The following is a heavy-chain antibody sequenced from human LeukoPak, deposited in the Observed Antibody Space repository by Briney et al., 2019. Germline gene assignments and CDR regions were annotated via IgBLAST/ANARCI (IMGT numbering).Heavy chain of an antibody. CDR3: ARVSGYDWESSFDY. V-gene: IGHV4-38-2*02. Sequence: PSETLSLTCTVSGYSISSGFYWGWIRPSPGKGLDWIGIIHYSKITFYNPSLKSRVTMSLDTSKNRFSLNLNSVAAADTAVYYCARVSGYDWESSFDYWGQGTLVTVSS. J-gene: IGHJ4*02. D-gene: IGHD5-12*01. CDR2: IHYSKIT. CDR1: GYSISSGFY.